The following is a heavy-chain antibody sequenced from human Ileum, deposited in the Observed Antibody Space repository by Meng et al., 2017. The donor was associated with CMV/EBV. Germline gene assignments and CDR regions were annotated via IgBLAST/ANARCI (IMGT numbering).Heavy chain of an antibody. V-gene: IGHV4-59*01. J-gene: IGHJ5*02. D-gene: IGHD2-2*01. Sequence: QVQLQESGPGLGKLSETLSLTCTVSDGSIRSYYWSWIRQPPGKGLEWIGYIYYSGSTNYNPSLKSRVTISVDTSKNQFSLRLSSVTAADTAMYYCARDLGYCSSTSCRNWFDPWGQGTLVTVSS. CDR1: DGSIRSYY. CDR3: ARDLGYCSSTSCRNWFDP. CDR2: IYYSGST.